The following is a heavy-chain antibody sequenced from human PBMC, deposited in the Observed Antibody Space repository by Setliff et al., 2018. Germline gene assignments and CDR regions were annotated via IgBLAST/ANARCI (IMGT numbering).Heavy chain of an antibody. J-gene: IGHJ5*02. V-gene: IGHV3-23*01. Sequence: GGSLRLSCVASGLSFSSYAINWVRQAPGKGLEWVSGISGSGGSTYYADSVKGRFTISRDNSKNTLYLQMNSLSAEDTALYYCAKDFGSTSGWHSWLDPWGQGTLVTVSS. CDR2: ISGSGGST. D-gene: IGHD6-19*01. CDR1: GLSFSSYA. CDR3: AKDFGSTSGWHSWLDP.